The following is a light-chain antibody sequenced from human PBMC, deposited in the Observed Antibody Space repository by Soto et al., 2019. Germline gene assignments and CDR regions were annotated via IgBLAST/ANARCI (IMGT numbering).Light chain of an antibody. CDR1: HGISSNY. CDR2: GAS. Sequence: EIVLTQSPGTLSLSPGERATLSCRASHGISSNYLAWYQQKPGQAPRLLIYGASSRATGIPDRFSGSGSGTDFTLTISRLEPEDFALYYCQQYGSSMWTFGPGTKV. V-gene: IGKV3-20*01. CDR3: QQYGSSMWT. J-gene: IGKJ1*01.